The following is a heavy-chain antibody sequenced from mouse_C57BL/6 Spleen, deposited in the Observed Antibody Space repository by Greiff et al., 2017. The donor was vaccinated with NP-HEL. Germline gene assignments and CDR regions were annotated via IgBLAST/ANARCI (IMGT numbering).Heavy chain of an antibody. J-gene: IGHJ2*01. CDR2: IDPETGGT. CDR1: GYTFTDYE. CDR3: PITTVNYFDY. Sequence: QVQLQQSGAELVRPGASVTLSCKASGYTFTDYEMHWVKQTPVHGLEWIGAIDPETGGTAYNQKFKGKAILTADKSSSTAYMELRSLTSEDSAVYYCPITTVNYFDYWGQGTTLTVSS. V-gene: IGHV1-15*01. D-gene: IGHD1-1*01.